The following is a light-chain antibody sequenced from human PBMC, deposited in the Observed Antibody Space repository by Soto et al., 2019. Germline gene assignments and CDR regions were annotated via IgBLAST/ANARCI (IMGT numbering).Light chain of an antibody. Sequence: QSVLTQPPSASGTPGQRVTISCSGSSSNIATNAVNWYQHLPGTAPKLLVYSNDQRPSGVPDRFSGSKSGTSASLAISGLQSEDEAVYYCATWDDSLNAVVFGGGTKVTVL. CDR2: SND. CDR3: ATWDDSLNAVV. J-gene: IGLJ2*01. V-gene: IGLV1-44*01. CDR1: SSNIATNA.